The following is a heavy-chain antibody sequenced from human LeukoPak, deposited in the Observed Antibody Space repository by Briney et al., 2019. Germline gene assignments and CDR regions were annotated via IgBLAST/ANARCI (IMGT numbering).Heavy chain of an antibody. CDR3: ARDSWDIVVVAYGGPYDY. CDR1: GYTFTSYG. CDR2: ISAYNGNT. J-gene: IGHJ4*02. Sequence: ASVKVSCKASGYTFTSYGISWVRQAPGQGLEWMGWISAYNGNTNYAQKLQGRVTMTTDTSTSTAYMELRSRRSDDTAVYYCARDSWDIVVVAYGGPYDYWGQGTLVTVSS. V-gene: IGHV1-18*01. D-gene: IGHD2-15*01.